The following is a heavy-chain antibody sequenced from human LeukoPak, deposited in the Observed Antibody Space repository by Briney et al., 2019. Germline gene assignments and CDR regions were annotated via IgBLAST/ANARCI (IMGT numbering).Heavy chain of an antibody. J-gene: IGHJ1*01. D-gene: IGHD2-21*02. Sequence: GESLKISCKASGYSFATYWIGWVRQMPGKGLEWMGIIYPGDSDTRYSPSFQGQVSISADTSVTTAYLQWSGLQAPDTAIYYCARGDCYSDRKCAEYFHPWGQGTLVTVSS. CDR3: ARGDCYSDRKCAEYFHP. V-gene: IGHV5-51*01. CDR1: GYSFATYW. CDR2: IYPGDSDT.